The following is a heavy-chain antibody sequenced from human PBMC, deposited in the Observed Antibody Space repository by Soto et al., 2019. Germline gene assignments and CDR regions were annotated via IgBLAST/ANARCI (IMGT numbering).Heavy chain of an antibody. CDR1: GGTFSSYA. CDR3: ARHPGGRGYYYGMDV. Sequence: QVQLVQSGAEVKKPGSSVKVSCKASGGTFSSYAISWVRQAPGQGLEWMGGLIPIFGTANYAQKCQGRVTITADEYTSTAYMELSSLRSEDTAVYYCARHPGGRGYYYGMDVWGQGTTVTVSS. D-gene: IGHD2-15*01. CDR2: LIPIFGTA. J-gene: IGHJ6*02. V-gene: IGHV1-69*12.